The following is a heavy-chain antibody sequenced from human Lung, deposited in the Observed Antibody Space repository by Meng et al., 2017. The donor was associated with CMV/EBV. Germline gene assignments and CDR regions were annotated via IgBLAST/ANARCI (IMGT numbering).Heavy chain of an antibody. CDR3: ARDQRTSIFARVSGSCFAD. CDR1: GYTFTSYQ. V-gene: IGHV1-46*01. CDR2: INPSGGRT. Sequence: ASXXVSXKASGYTFTSYQMHWVRQAPGQGLEWMGVINPSGGRTDYAQKFQGRVTMTRDTSTNTIYMELNSLRSEDTAVYFCARDQRTSIFARVSGSCFADXGQGXLVTVSS. J-gene: IGHJ4*02. D-gene: IGHD1-26*01.